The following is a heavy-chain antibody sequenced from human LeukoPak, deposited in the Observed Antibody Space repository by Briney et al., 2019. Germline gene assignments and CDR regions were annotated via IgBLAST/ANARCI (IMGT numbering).Heavy chain of an antibody. CDR3: ARSNPNRNALDL. V-gene: IGHV3-7*01. CDR2: IKEDGSEE. Sequence: PGGSLRLSCAASGFNLNSYLMSWVRQAPGRGLEWVANIKEDGSEENYLDSVKGRFTVSRDNAKNSLYLQMNSLRGEDTAIYYCARSNPNRNALDLWGQGTMVTISS. D-gene: IGHD1-14*01. CDR1: GFNLNSYL. J-gene: IGHJ3*01.